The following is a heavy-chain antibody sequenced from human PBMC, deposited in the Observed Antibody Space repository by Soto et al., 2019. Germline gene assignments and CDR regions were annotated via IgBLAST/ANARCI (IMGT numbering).Heavy chain of an antibody. Sequence: SEPLSLTCAVSYGYISSGGYSWSWIRQPPGKGLEWIGYIYHSGSTYYNPSLKSRVTISVDRSKNQFSLKLSSVTAADTAVYYCARVPDRWGQGTLVTVSS. J-gene: IGHJ5*02. CDR2: IYHSGST. D-gene: IGHD2-2*01. CDR1: YGYISSGGYS. V-gene: IGHV4-30-2*01. CDR3: ARVPDR.